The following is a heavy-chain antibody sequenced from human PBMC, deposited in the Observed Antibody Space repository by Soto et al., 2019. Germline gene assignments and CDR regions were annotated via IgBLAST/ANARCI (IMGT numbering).Heavy chain of an antibody. CDR3: ARDRGSLWGGLDY. Sequence: QVQLQESGPGLVKPSQTLSLTCTVSGGSISSGDYYWSWIRQPPGKGLEWIGYIYYSGGTYYNPSLKSRVTISVDTSKNQFSLKLSSVTAADTAVYYCARDRGSLWGGLDYWGQGTLVTVSS. V-gene: IGHV4-30-4*01. CDR2: IYYSGGT. D-gene: IGHD7-27*01. J-gene: IGHJ4*02. CDR1: GGSISSGDYY.